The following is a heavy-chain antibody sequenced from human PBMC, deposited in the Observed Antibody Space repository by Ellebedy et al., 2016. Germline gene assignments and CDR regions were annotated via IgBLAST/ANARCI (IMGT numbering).Heavy chain of an antibody. Sequence: GGSLRLSCKGSGYSFTSYWISWVRQMPGKGLEWMGRIDPSDSYTNYSPSFQGHVTISADKSISTAYLQWSSLKASDTAMYYCARHSTRYRGYDFWSGYKYNWFDPWGQGTLVTVSS. CDR2: IDPSDSYT. D-gene: IGHD3-3*01. CDR3: ARHSTRYRGYDFWSGYKYNWFDP. J-gene: IGHJ5*02. V-gene: IGHV5-10-1*01. CDR1: GYSFTSYW.